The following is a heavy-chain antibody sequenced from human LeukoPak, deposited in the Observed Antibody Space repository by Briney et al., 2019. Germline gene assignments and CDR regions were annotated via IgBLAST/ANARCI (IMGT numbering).Heavy chain of an antibody. CDR1: GGTFSSYA. D-gene: IGHD3-9*01. CDR2: IIPIFGTA. CDR3: ASWGGDFDWLYFDY. Sequence: GASVKVSCKASGGTFSSYAISWVRQAPGQGLEWMGGIIPIFGTANYAQKFQGRVTITADESTSTAYMELSSLRSEDTAVYYCASWGGDFDWLYFDYWGQGTLVTVSS. J-gene: IGHJ4*02. V-gene: IGHV1-69*13.